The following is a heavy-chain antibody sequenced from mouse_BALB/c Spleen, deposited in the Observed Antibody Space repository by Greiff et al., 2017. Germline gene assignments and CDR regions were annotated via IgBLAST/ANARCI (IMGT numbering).Heavy chain of an antibody. J-gene: IGHJ2*01. CDR3: ARSRTVVAGRFDY. V-gene: IGHV14-3*02. D-gene: IGHD1-1*01. CDR2: IDPANGNT. CDR1: GFNIKDTY. Sequence: VQLQQSGAELVKPGASVKLSCTASGFNIKDTYMHWVKQRPEQGLEWIGRIDPANGNTKYDPKFQGKATITADTSSNTAYLQLSSLTSEDTAVYYCARSRTVVAGRFDYWGQGTTLTVSS.